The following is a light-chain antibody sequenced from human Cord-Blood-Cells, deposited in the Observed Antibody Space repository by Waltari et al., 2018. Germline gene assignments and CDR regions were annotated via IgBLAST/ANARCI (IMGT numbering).Light chain of an antibody. J-gene: IGLJ3*02. V-gene: IGLV3-25*03. CDR3: QSADSSGTYWV. Sequence: SYELTQPPSVSVSPGQTARITCSGDALPKQYAYWYQQKPGQAPGLVIYKDSERPSGIPGRFSGSSSGTTVTLTISGVQAEDEADDYCQSADSSGTYWVFGGGTKLTVL. CDR2: KDS. CDR1: ALPKQY.